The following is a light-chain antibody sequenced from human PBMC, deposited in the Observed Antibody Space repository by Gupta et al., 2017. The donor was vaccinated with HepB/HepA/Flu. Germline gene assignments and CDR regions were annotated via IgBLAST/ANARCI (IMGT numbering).Light chain of an antibody. CDR3: AAWDDSLNGVA. J-gene: IGLJ2*01. Sequence: QSVLTQPPSSSGTPGQRVTISSSGSSSNIGSNAVNWYQQLPGTAPKLLIYNNNQRPSGVPDRFSGSKSGTSASLAIRGPQSEDEADYYCAAWDDSLNGVAFGGGTKLTVL. CDR2: NNN. CDR1: SSNIGSNA. V-gene: IGLV1-44*01.